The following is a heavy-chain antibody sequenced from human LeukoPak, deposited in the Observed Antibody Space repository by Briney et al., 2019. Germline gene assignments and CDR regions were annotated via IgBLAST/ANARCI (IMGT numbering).Heavy chain of an antibody. J-gene: IGHJ4*02. D-gene: IGHD3-16*02. CDR1: GFTFSSYA. V-gene: IGHV3-23*01. Sequence: GGSLRLSCAASGFTFSSYAMSWVRQAPGKGLEWVSAISGSGGSTYYADSVKGRFTISRDNSKNTLYLQMNSLRAEDTAVYYCAKGPVSDYVWGSYCSPHFDYWGQGTLVTVSS. CDR3: AKGPVSDYVWGSYCSPHFDY. CDR2: ISGSGGST.